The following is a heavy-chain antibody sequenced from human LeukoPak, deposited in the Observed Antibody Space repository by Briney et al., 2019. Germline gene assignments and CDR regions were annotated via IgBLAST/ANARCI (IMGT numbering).Heavy chain of an antibody. CDR1: GGSIRSYY. V-gene: IGHV4-59*01. Sequence: SETLSLTCTVSGGSIRSYYWSWIRQAPGKGLEWIGFISYSGYTSYSPSLKSRVAISVDTSKSQFSLGLSSMTAADTAIYYCARGRNDNGGMFFDSWAQGTLVTVSS. D-gene: IGHD4-23*01. CDR2: ISYSGYT. J-gene: IGHJ4*02. CDR3: ARGRNDNGGMFFDS.